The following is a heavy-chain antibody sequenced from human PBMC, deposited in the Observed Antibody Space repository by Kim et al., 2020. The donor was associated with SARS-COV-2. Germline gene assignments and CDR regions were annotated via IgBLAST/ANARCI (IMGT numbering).Heavy chain of an antibody. V-gene: IGHV3-33*06. CDR2: IWYDGSNK. Sequence: GGSLRLSCAASGFTFSSYAMHWVRQAPGKGLEWVAVIWYDGSNKYYADSVKGRFTISRDNSKNTLYLQMNSLRAEDTAVYYCAKVTTAVAGVLDYWGQGTLVTVSS. CDR3: AKVTTAVAGVLDY. J-gene: IGHJ4*02. CDR1: GFTFSSYA. D-gene: IGHD6-19*01.